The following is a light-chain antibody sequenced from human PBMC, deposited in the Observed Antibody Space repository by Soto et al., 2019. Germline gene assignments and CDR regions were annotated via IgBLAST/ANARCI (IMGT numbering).Light chain of an antibody. J-gene: IGKJ1*01. CDR2: DAS. CDR1: QTISSW. V-gene: IGKV1-5*01. CDR3: LQHFNFSWT. Sequence: DIQMTQSPSTLSASVGDRVTITCRASQTISSWLAWYQQKPGKAPNLLIYDASTLERGVPSRFSGTGSGTEFTLTIDRLQPDDFATYYCLQHFNFSWTFGQGTKVDIK.